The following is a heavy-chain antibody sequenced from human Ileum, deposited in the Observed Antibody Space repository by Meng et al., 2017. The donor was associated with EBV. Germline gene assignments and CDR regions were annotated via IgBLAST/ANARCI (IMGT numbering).Heavy chain of an antibody. CDR1: GGSIRSSNYY. CDR2: IYNSGST. J-gene: IGHJ2*01. Sequence: GQVQESGPGLLNPSQTLSLTCTVSGGSIRSSNYYWSWIRQPPGKGLEWSGHIYNSGSTYYNPSLKSRITISVDTSKNQFSLKLSSVTAADTAVYYCARGQKGYFDLWGRGTLVTVSS. V-gene: IGHV4-30-4*01. CDR3: ARGQKGYFDL.